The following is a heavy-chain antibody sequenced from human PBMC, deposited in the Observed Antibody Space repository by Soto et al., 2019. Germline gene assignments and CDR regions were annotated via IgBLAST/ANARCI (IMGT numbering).Heavy chain of an antibody. CDR2: IYYSGST. CDR3: ARHRGYCSSTSCYPDDYYFGMDV. J-gene: IGHJ6*02. D-gene: IGHD2-2*01. Sequence: SETLSLTCTVSGGSISSYYWSWIRQPPGKGLEWIGYIYYSGSTNYNPSLKSRVTISVDTSKNQFSLKLSSVTAADTAVYYCARHRGYCSSTSCYPDDYYFGMDVWGQGTTVTVSS. CDR1: GGSISSYY. V-gene: IGHV4-59*08.